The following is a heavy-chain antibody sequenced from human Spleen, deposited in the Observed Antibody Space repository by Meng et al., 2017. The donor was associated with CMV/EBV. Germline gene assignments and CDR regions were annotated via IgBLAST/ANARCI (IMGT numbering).Heavy chain of an antibody. J-gene: IGHJ4*02. CDR1: GGSISISTW. D-gene: IGHD3-10*01. CDR2: IYHSGGT. CDR3: ARILWFGELQYYFDY. Sequence: QVQLHESGPGLVKPSGTLSLTCAVSGGSISISTWWSWVRQPPGKGLEWIGEIYHSGGTNYNPSLRGRVTISLDKSKNQFSLKLSSVTAADTAVYYCARILWFGELQYYFDYWGQGTLVTVSS. V-gene: IGHV4-4*02.